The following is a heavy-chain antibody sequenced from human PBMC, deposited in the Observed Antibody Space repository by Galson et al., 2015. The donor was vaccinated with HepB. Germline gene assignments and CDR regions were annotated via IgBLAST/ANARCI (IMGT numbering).Heavy chain of an antibody. CDR3: ARDPLLDYYGSGRALGYFDY. J-gene: IGHJ4*02. Sequence: SVKVSCKASGGTFSSYAISWVRQAPGQGLEWMGGIIPIFGTANYAQKFQGRVTITADESTSTAYMELSSLRSEDTAVYYCARDPLLDYYGSGRALGYFDYWGQGTLVTVSS. D-gene: IGHD3-10*01. V-gene: IGHV1-69*13. CDR1: GGTFSSYA. CDR2: IIPIFGTA.